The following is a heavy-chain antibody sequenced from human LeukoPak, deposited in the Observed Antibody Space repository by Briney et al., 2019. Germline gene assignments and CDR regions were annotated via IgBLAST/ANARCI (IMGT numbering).Heavy chain of an antibody. CDR3: MGDIQWRFDP. D-gene: IGHD2-8*01. V-gene: IGHV1-18*01. CDR2: ISTNKGNT. J-gene: IGHJ5*02. CDR1: GYIFSSYV. Sequence: ASVKVSCKASGYIFSSYVISWVRQAPGQRLEWMRWISTNKGNTDYAQRLQSRVTMTADTSTTTAYMELRSLRSDGTAIYYCMGDIQWRFDPWGQGTLVTVSS.